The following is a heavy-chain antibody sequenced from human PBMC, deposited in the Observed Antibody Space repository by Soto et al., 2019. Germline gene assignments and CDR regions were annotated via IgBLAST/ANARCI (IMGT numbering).Heavy chain of an antibody. D-gene: IGHD1-26*01. CDR2: IIPIFGTA. J-gene: IGHJ4*02. CDR3: ARVPHQGELGLFDY. CDR1: GGTFSSYA. Sequence: QVQLVQSGAEVKKPGSSVKVSCKASGGTFSSYAISWVRQAPGQGLEWMGGIIPIFGTANYAQKFQGRVTITADESTSTAYMGLSSLRSEDTAVYYCARVPHQGELGLFDYWGQGTLVTVSS. V-gene: IGHV1-69*01.